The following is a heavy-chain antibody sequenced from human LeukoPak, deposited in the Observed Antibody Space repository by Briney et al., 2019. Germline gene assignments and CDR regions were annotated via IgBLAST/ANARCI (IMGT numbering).Heavy chain of an antibody. V-gene: IGHV1-3*01. D-gene: IGHD2-8*01. Sequence: GASVKVSCKASGYTFTNYPMHWVRQAPGQRLEWMGWINAGSGNTEYSQKFQGRVTITRDTSASTAYMELSSLGSEDTAVFYCARVRRGYCTNGICSNSINDAFGIWGQGTVVTVSS. CDR3: ARVRRGYCTNGICSNSINDAFGI. J-gene: IGHJ3*02. CDR1: GYTFTNYP. CDR2: INAGSGNT.